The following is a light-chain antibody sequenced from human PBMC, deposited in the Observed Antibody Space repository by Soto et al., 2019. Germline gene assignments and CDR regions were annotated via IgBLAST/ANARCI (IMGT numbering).Light chain of an antibody. V-gene: IGKV1-5*01. Sequence: DIQMTQSPSTLSASVGERVTITCRASQSISGWLAWYQQKPGKAPKLLIYDVSSLESGVPSRFSGSGSGTEFTLTINGLQPDDFATYYCQQYDNYKPLTFGGGTKVDIK. CDR2: DVS. J-gene: IGKJ4*01. CDR3: QQYDNYKPLT. CDR1: QSISGW.